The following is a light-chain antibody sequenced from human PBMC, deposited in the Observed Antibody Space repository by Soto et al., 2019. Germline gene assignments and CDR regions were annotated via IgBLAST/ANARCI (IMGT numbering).Light chain of an antibody. V-gene: IGKV3-11*01. J-gene: IGKJ1*01. CDR3: QQYGSSPSWT. CDR2: DAS. CDR1: QSVSSY. Sequence: EIVLTQSPATLSLSPGERATLSSRASQSVSSYLAWYQQKPGQAPRLLIYDASNRATGIPARFSGSGSGTDFTLTISSLEPEDFAVYYCQQYGSSPSWTFGQGTKV.